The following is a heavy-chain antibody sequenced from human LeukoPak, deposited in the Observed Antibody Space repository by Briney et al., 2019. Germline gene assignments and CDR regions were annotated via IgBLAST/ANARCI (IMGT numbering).Heavy chain of an antibody. CDR2: MNPNSGNT. CDR3: ARVGCSSTSCYGDY. V-gene: IGHV1-8*01. J-gene: IGHJ4*02. Sequence: GASVKVSCKASGYTFTSYDINWVRQATGQGLEWMGWMNPNSGNTGYAQKFQGRVTMTRNTSISTAYMELSSLRSEDTAVYYCARVGCSSTSCYGDYWGLGTLVTVSS. D-gene: IGHD2-2*01. CDR1: GYTFTSYD.